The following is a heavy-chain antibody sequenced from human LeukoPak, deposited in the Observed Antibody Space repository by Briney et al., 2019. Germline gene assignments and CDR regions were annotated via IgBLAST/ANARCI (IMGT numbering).Heavy chain of an antibody. CDR3: ARDSVGATNYFDY. CDR2: ISYDGSNK. J-gene: IGHJ4*02. CDR1: GFTFSSYA. D-gene: IGHD1-26*01. Sequence: HTGRSLRLSCAASGFTFSSYAMHWVRQAPGKGQEWVAVISYDGSNKYYADSVKGRFTISRDNSKNTLYLQTNSLRAEDTAVYYCARDSVGATNYFDYWGQGTLVTVSS. V-gene: IGHV3-30-3*01.